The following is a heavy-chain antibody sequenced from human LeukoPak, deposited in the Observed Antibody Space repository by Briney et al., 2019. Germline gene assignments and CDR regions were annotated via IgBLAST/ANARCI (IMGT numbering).Heavy chain of an antibody. J-gene: IGHJ3*01. CDR2: KYYAGSI. D-gene: IGHD3-9*01. CDR1: GASINDHY. Sequence: PSGTLSLTCTVSGASINDHYWSWIRQPPGKGLEWIGYKYYAGSISTNPSLESRVTISVDTSKNQFSLNLYSVTAADTAVYYCARHRFAWYDFDVWGQGTRVTVS. CDR3: ARHRFAWYDFDV. V-gene: IGHV4-59*08.